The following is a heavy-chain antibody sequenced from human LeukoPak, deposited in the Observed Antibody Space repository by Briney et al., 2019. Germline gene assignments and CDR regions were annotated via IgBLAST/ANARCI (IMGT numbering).Heavy chain of an antibody. V-gene: IGHV4-39*07. CDR3: ARKQTGTMYDV. CDR2: FSSGGSA. D-gene: IGHD1-7*01. CDR1: GRSISSSSYY. Sequence: SETLSLTCIVPGRSISSSSYYWAWIRQSPGKGLEWIGTFSSGGSAYYNPSLTSRVSISKDTSDNQFSLRLYSVTAADTAVYYCARKQTGTMYDVWGQGTQVTVSS. J-gene: IGHJ4*02.